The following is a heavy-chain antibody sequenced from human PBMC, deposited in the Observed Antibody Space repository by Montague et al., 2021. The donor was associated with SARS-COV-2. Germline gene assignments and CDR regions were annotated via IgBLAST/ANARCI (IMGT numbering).Heavy chain of an antibody. CDR1: GFTFSSYW. Sequence: SLRLSCAASGFTFSSYWMSWVRQTPGKGLEWVADIKPDGGEKHYVDSVKGRFTISRDNAKNSLNLHMDSLRAEDTGLYYCARDSRIVGGTGCMDVWGHGTLVTVSS. CDR3: ARDSRIVGGTGCMDV. J-gene: IGHJ1*01. D-gene: IGHD1-26*01. V-gene: IGHV3-7*03. CDR2: IKPDGGEK.